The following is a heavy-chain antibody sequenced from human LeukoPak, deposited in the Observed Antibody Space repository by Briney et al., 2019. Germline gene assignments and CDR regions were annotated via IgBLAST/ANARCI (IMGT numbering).Heavy chain of an antibody. V-gene: IGHV1-2*02. Sequence: ASVKVSCKASGYTFTGYYMHWVRQAPGQGLEWMGWINPNSGGTNYAQKFRGRVTMTRDTSISTAYMELSRLRSDDTAVYYCALYSSSSYYMDVWGKGTTVTVSS. CDR1: GYTFTGYY. CDR3: ALYSSSSYYMDV. CDR2: INPNSGGT. D-gene: IGHD6-19*01. J-gene: IGHJ6*03.